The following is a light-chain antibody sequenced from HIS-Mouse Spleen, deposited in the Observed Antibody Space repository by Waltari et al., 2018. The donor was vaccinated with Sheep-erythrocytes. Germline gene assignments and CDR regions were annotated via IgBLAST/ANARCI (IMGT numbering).Light chain of an antibody. J-gene: IGLJ1*01. CDR3: CSYAGSYNHV. CDR2: DVS. CDR1: SRALVGYNY. Sequence: QSALTQPRSVSGSPGQSVTIPCTGTSRALVGYNYVSWYQQHPGKAPKLMIYDVSKRPSGVPDRFSGSKSGNTASLTISGLQAEDEADYYCCSYAGSYNHVFATGTKVTVL. V-gene: IGLV2-11*01.